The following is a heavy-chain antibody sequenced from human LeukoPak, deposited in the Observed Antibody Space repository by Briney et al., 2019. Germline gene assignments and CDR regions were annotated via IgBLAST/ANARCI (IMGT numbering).Heavy chain of an antibody. V-gene: IGHV1-69*05. CDR1: GGTFSSYA. CDR2: IIPIFGTA. Sequence: SVKVSCTASGGTFSSYAISWVRQAPGQGLEWMGGIIPIFGTANYAQKFQGRVTITTDESTSTAYMELSSLRSEDTAVYYCARDGDYYDSSGHHYYYYYMDVWGKGTTVTVSS. D-gene: IGHD3-22*01. J-gene: IGHJ6*03. CDR3: ARDGDYYDSSGHHYYYYYMDV.